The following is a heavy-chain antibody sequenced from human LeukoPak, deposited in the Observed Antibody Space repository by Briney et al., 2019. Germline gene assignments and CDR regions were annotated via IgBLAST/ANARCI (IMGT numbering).Heavy chain of an antibody. V-gene: IGHV3-48*03. D-gene: IGHD3-22*01. CDR2: ISSSGRTT. J-gene: IGHJ3*02. CDR1: GLTFSSYE. CDR3: ARDSNKIDRGGYYRDAFDI. Sequence: GGSLRLSCAASGLTFSSYEMNWVRQAPGKGLEWVSYISSSGRTTYYAASVKGPFTNSRDNARKSLYLQMYTLRTEDTTVYYCARDSNKIDRGGYYRDAFDIWGQGTMVTVSS.